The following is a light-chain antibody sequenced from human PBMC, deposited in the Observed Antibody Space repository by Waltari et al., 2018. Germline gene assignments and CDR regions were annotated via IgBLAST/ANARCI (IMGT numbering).Light chain of an antibody. CDR2: TAS. J-gene: IGKJ1*01. V-gene: IGKV1-27*01. CDR1: QDISKS. Sequence: DIQMTQSPSSLSASVGDRVAITCRASQDISKSLAWDQQKPGQVPKLLIYTASTLQSGVTARFSGSGSGTDFTLTISNLQPEDVATYYCQKYNSAPWTFGQGTKVEIK. CDR3: QKYNSAPWT.